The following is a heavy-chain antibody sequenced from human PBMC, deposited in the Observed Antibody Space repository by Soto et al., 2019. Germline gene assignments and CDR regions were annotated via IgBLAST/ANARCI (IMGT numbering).Heavy chain of an antibody. Sequence: QVQLQQWGAGLLKPSETLSLTCAVYGGSFSGYYWSWIRQPPGKGLEWIGEINHSGSTNYNPSLKSRVTIAVDTAKNPFSLKRSSVTAADTAVYYCARRPGPYDDILPGYYLANWFDPWGQGTLVTVSS. CDR1: GGSFSGYY. CDR3: ARRPGPYDDILPGYYLANWFDP. V-gene: IGHV4-34*01. CDR2: INHSGST. J-gene: IGHJ5*02. D-gene: IGHD3-9*01.